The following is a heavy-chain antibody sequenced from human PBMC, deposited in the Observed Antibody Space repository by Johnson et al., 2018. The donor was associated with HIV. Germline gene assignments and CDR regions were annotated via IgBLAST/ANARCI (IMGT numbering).Heavy chain of an antibody. CDR1: GFIFSRYD. CDR3: VRESLRRIPVSGPGDAAFDI. D-gene: IGHD6-19*01. CDR2: IGTTDDT. J-gene: IGHJ3*02. Sequence: VQLVESGGGLVQPGGSLRLSCAASGFIFSRYDMHWVRQVTGKGLEWVSAIGTTDDTYYPASVKGRFTIPRDDAKDSLYLQINSLRAGDTAVYYCVRESLRRIPVSGPGDAAFDIWGLGTKVTVSS. V-gene: IGHV3-13*01.